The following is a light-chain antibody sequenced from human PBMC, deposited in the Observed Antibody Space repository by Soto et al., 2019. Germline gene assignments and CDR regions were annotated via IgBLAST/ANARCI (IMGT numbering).Light chain of an antibody. CDR3: SSYTRSSTHV. V-gene: IGLV2-14*01. J-gene: IGLJ1*01. Sequence: QSVLTQPASVSGSPGQSITISCTGTSSDVRGYNYVSWYQQHPGKAPKLMIYDVSNRPSGVSNRFSGSKSGNTASLTISGLQAEDEADYYSSSYTRSSTHVFGTGTKVTGL. CDR2: DVS. CDR1: SSDVRGYNY.